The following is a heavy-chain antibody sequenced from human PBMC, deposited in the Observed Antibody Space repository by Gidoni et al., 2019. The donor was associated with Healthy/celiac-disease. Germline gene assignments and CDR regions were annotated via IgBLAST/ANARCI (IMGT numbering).Heavy chain of an antibody. CDR3: ARDDLGVHDY. CDR1: GGSISSYY. CDR2: IYYSGST. V-gene: IGHV4-59*01. J-gene: IGHJ4*02. D-gene: IGHD2-8*01. Sequence: QVQLQESGPGLVKPSATLSLTCTVPGGSISSYYWSWIRQPPGKGLEWIGYIYYSGSTNYNPSLKSRVTISVDTSKNQFSLKLSSVTAADTAVYYCARDDLGVHDYWGQGTLVTVSS.